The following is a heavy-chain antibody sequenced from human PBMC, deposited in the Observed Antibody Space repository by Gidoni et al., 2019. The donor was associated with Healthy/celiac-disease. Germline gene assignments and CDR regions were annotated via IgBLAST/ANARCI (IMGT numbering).Heavy chain of an antibody. CDR3: ARWAGAAHYYMDV. CDR2: IYYSGST. V-gene: IGHV4-59*01. CDR1: GGSISSYY. D-gene: IGHD6-6*01. J-gene: IGHJ6*03. Sequence: QVQLQESGPGLVKPSETLSLTCPVSGGSISSYYWSWIRQPPRKGLEWIGYIYYSGSTTYNPSLKSRVTISVDTSKNQFSLKLSSVTAADTAVYYCARWAGAAHYYMDVWGKGTTVTVSS.